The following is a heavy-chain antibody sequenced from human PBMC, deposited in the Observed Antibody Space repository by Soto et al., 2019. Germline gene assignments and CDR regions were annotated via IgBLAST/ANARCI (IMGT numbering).Heavy chain of an antibody. CDR1: GFTFSSYA. V-gene: IGHV3-23*01. D-gene: IGHD5-18*01. J-gene: IGHJ3*02. CDR2: ISGSGGST. CDR3: AKDIGGYRYSPNAFDI. Sequence: GGSLRLSCAASGFTFSSYAMSWVRQAPGKGLKWGSAISGSGGSTYYADSVKGRFTIARDNSKNTLYLQMNSLRAEATAVYSCAKDIGGYRYSPNAFDIWGQGTMVTVSS.